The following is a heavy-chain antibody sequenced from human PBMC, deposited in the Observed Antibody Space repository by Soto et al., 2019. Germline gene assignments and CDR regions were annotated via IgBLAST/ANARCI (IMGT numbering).Heavy chain of an antibody. V-gene: IGHV4-39*01. D-gene: IGHD3-3*01. Sequence: PSETLSLTCTVSGGSISSSSYYRGWIRQPPGKGLERIGSIYYSGSTYYNPSLKSRVTISVDTSKNQFSLKLSSVTAADTAVYYCARRGFWSGSTSYYGMDVWGQGTTVTVSS. J-gene: IGHJ6*02. CDR2: IYYSGST. CDR1: GGSISSSSYY. CDR3: ARRGFWSGSTSYYGMDV.